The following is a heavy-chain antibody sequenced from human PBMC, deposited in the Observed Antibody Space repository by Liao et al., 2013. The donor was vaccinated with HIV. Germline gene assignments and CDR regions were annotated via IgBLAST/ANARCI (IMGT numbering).Heavy chain of an antibody. CDR1: GVSISSRRYY. CDR3: ARDPTQRFSSESWFDP. V-gene: IGHV4-61*02. CDR2: IYISGST. J-gene: IGHJ5*02. Sequence: QVQLQESGPGLLKPSQTLSLTCTVSGVSISSRRYYWSWIRQPAGKGLEWIGRIYISGSTNYNPSLKSRVTISVDTSKNQFSLKLSSVTAADTAVYYCARDPTQRFSSESWFDPWGQGTLVTVSS. D-gene: IGHD3-3*01.